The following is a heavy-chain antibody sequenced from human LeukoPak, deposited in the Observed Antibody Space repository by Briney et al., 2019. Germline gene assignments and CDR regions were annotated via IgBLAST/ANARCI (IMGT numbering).Heavy chain of an antibody. Sequence: KASETLSLTCAVSGEPFSGYYWGWIRQPPGKGLELIGEINRHGNTDYNPSLKSRVSMSIDTSKNQFSLKLISVTAADTAVYDCARLVPERFFQLNPEGYYDYWGQGTLVTVSS. CDR1: GEPFSGYY. J-gene: IGHJ4*02. D-gene: IGHD3-3*01. V-gene: IGHV4-34*01. CDR3: ARLVPERFFQLNPEGYYDY. CDR2: INRHGNT.